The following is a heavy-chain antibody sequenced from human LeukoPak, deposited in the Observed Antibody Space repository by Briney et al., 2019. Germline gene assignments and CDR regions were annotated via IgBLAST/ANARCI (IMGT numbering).Heavy chain of an antibody. V-gene: IGHV5-51*01. J-gene: IGHJ4*02. CDR3: ARPGLEAAAVLDYFDY. CDR2: IYPGDSDT. CDR1: GSRFTSYW. Sequence: GASLKISCKGSGSRFTSYWIGWVRQMPGKGLEWMGIIYPGDSDTRYSPSFQGQVTISADKSISTAYLQWSSLKASDTAMYYCARPGLEAAAVLDYFDYWGQGTLVTVSS. D-gene: IGHD6-13*01.